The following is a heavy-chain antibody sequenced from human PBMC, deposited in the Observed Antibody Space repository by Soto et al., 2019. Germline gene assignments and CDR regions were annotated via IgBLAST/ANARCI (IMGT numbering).Heavy chain of an antibody. D-gene: IGHD3-10*01. J-gene: IGHJ5*02. CDR2: IYYSRST. CDR1: GGSISSGGYY. V-gene: IGHV4-31*03. CDR3: AAGSGSYSSGFDP. Sequence: QVQLQESGPGLVKPSQTLSLTCTVSGGSISSGGYYWSWIRQHPGKGLEWIGYIYYSRSTYYNPSLKTRATISVAMSKHRFSLKLSSVTAAATAVYYCAAGSGSYSSGFDPWCQGTVVTVSS.